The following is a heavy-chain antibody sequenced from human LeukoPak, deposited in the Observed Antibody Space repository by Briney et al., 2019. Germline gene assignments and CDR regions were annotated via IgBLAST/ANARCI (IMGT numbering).Heavy chain of an antibody. CDR3: ARDPLAYCSGGSCNWFDH. CDR2: ISSSSSYI. CDR1: GFTFSSYS. D-gene: IGHD2-15*01. V-gene: IGHV3-21*01. Sequence: GGSLRLSCAASGFTFSSYSMNWVRQAPGKGLEWVSSISSSSSYIYYADSVKGRFTISRDNAKNSLYLQMNSLRAEDTAVYYCARDPLAYCSGGSCNWFDHWGQGTLVTVSS. J-gene: IGHJ5*02.